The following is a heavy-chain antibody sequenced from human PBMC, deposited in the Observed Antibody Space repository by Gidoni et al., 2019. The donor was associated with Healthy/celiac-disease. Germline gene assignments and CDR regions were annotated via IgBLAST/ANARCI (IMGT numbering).Heavy chain of an antibody. CDR3: ARGGGSYDFNYYYGMDV. J-gene: IGHJ6*02. CDR2: IIPILGKA. V-gene: IGHV1-69*01. D-gene: IGHD1-26*01. Sequence: QVQLVQSGAEVKKPGSSVKVSCKASGGTFSSYAISWVRQAPGQGLEWMGGIIPILGKANYAQKFQGRVTITADESTSTAYMERSSLRSEDTAVYYCARGGGSYDFNYYYGMDVWGQGTTVTVSS. CDR1: GGTFSSYA.